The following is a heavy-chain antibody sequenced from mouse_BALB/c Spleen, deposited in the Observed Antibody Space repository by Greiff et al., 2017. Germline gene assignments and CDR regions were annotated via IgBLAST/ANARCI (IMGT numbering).Heavy chain of an antibody. J-gene: IGHJ3*01. V-gene: IGHV1S29*02. CDR3: ARSPMITAWFAY. Sequence: EVQLQQSGPELVKPGASVKISCKASGYTFTDYNMHWVKQSHGKSLEWIGYIYPYNGGTGYNQKFKSKATLTVDNSSSTAYMELRSLTSEDSAVYYCARSPMITAWFAYWGQGTLVTVSA. D-gene: IGHD2-4*01. CDR2: IYPYNGGT. CDR1: GYTFTDYN.